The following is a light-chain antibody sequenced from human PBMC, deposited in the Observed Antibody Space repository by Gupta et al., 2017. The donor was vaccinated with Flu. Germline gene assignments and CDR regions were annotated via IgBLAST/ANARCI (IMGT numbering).Light chain of an antibody. V-gene: IGKV3-20*01. CDR3: QHYGSSPLT. CDR1: QSVRNNY. CDR2: GST. Sequence: LSSSPGDRATLSCRASQSVRNNYVAWYQQKRGPAPMLLFYGSTSRASVIPDRISGSGCGKDFSLTISRLEPEVFALYYYQHYGSSPLTFGQGTKVEIK. J-gene: IGKJ1*01.